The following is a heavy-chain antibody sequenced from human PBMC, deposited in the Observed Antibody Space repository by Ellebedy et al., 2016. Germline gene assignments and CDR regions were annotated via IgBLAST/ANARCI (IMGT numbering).Heavy chain of an antibody. Sequence: GSLRLXXTVSGGSISSSSYYWGWIRQPPGKGLEWIGSIYYSGSTYYNPSLKSRVTISVDTSKNQFSLKLSSVTAADTAVYYCASARDGYNYYWFDPWGQGTLVTVSS. V-gene: IGHV4-39*01. CDR3: ASARDGYNYYWFDP. J-gene: IGHJ5*02. CDR2: IYYSGST. D-gene: IGHD5-24*01. CDR1: GGSISSSSYY.